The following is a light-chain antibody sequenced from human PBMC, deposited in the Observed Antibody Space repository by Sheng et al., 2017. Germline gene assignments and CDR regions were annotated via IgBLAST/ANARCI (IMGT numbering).Light chain of an antibody. CDR2: DAS. V-gene: IGKV3-11*01. J-gene: IGKJ4*01. CDR3: QQRSNWPGLT. Sequence: EIVLTQSPATLSLSPGERATLSCRASQSVSSYLAWYQQKPGQAPRLLIYDASNRATGIPARFSGSGSGTDFTLTISSLEPEDFAVYYCQQRSNWPGLTFGGGTKVEDQT. CDR1: QSVSSY.